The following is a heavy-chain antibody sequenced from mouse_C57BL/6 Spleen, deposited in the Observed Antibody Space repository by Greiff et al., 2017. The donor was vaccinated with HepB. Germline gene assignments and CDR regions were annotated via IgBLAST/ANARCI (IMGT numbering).Heavy chain of an antibody. D-gene: IGHD2-4*01. CDR1: GYTFTSYT. Sequence: VQLQQSGAELARPGASVKMSCKASGYTFTSYTMHWVKQRPGQGLEWIGYINPSSGYTKYNQKFKDKATLTADKSSSTAYMQLSSLTSEDSAVYYYGRSDDYDRFDYWGQCTTLTVSS. CDR2: INPSSGYT. CDR3: GRSDDYDRFDY. J-gene: IGHJ2*01. V-gene: IGHV1-4*01.